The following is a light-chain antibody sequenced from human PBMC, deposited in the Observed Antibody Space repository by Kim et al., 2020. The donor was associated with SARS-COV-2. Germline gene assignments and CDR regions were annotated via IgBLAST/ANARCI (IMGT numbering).Light chain of an antibody. CDR2: DVS. J-gene: IGLJ1*01. CDR3: SSYTSSSTLV. V-gene: IGLV2-14*04. CDR1: SSYVGGYNY. Sequence: GQSITISCTGTSSYVGGYNYVSWYQQHPGKAPKLMIYDVSKRPSGVSNRFSGSKSGNTASLTISGLQAEDEADYYCSSYTSSSTLVFGTGTKVTVL.